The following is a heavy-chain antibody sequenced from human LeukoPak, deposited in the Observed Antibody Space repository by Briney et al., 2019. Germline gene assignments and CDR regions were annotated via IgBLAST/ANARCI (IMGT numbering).Heavy chain of an antibody. D-gene: IGHD1-7*01. CDR3: ARFIDSWNYDY. CDR1: GCTFTGYF. J-gene: IGHJ4*02. Sequence: ASVKVSCKASGCTFTGYFMHWLRQAPGQGLEWMGWINPNSGDTNYAQNFQGRVTMIRDTSISTAYMELSRLRSDDTAVYYCARFIDSWNYDYWGQGTLVTVSS. CDR2: INPNSGDT. V-gene: IGHV1-2*02.